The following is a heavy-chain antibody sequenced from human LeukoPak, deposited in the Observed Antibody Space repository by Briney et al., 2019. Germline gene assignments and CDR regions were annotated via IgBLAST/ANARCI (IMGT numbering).Heavy chain of an antibody. J-gene: IGHJ5*02. Sequence: SETLSLTCTVSGDSISDYYWSWIRQPAGKGLEWIGRVKSTGSDNYKSSLKSRVTMSVDTSKNQFSLRLSSVNAADTAVYYCARDGFWNGYFNWFDLWGQGTLVTVSS. CDR1: GDSISDYY. D-gene: IGHD3-3*01. CDR2: VKSTGSD. CDR3: ARDGFWNGYFNWFDL. V-gene: IGHV4-4*07.